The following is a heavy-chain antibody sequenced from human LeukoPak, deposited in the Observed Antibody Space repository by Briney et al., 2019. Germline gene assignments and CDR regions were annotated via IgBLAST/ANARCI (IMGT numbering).Heavy chain of an antibody. CDR2: ISTDRKYI. CDR1: GFTFSSYN. V-gene: IGHV3-21*01. Sequence: GGSLRLSCAASGFTFSSYNMNWVRQAPGEGPEWLSFISTDRKYIYYADSVKGRFTISRDNGKNSLFLQMNSLRVEDTAVYYCARGDYGGFDYWGQGTLVTVSS. D-gene: IGHD4/OR15-4a*01. J-gene: IGHJ4*02. CDR3: ARGDYGGFDY.